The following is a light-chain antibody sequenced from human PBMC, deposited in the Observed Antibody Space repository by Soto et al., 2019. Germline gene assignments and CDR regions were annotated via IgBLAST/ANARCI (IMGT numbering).Light chain of an antibody. V-gene: IGKV1-5*03. CDR1: QTISSW. Sequence: DIQMTQSPSTLSGSVGDRVTITCRASQTISSWLAWYQQKPGKAPKLLIYKASTLKSGVPSRFSGSGSGTEFTLIISSLRPDDFATYYCQHYNSYSEALGQGTKVDIK. J-gene: IGKJ1*01. CDR2: KAS. CDR3: QHYNSYSEA.